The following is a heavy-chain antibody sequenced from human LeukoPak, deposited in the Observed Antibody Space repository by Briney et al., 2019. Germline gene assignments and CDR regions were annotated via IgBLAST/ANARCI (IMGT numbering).Heavy chain of an antibody. D-gene: IGHD6-19*01. CDR1: GGSISSYY. CDR2: IYYSGST. J-gene: IGHJ4*02. Sequence: SETPSLTCTVSGGSISSYYWSWIRQPPGKGLEWIGYIYYSGSTNYNPSLKSRVTISVDTSKNRFSLKLSSVTAADTAVYYCAGHSSSGWFPFDYWGQGTLVTVXS. V-gene: IGHV4-59*08. CDR3: AGHSSSGWFPFDY.